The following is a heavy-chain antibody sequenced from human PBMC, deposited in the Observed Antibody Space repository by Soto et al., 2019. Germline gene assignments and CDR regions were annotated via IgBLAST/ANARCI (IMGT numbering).Heavy chain of an antibody. CDR1: ALT. J-gene: IGHJ5*02. Sequence: GGSLRLSTAASALTMHWVRQAPGKGLEWVAVISYDGSIKYYADSVKGRFTISRDNSKSTLYLQINSLRPEDTAVYYCAKDLDTDANWFDPWGQGTLVTVSS. CDR3: AKDLDTDANWFDP. V-gene: IGHV3-30*18. D-gene: IGHD3-22*01. CDR2: ISYDGSIK.